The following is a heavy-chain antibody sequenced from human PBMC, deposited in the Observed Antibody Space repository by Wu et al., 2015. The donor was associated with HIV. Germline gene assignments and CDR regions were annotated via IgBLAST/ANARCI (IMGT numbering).Heavy chain of an antibody. D-gene: IGHD1-26*01. Sequence: QVQLVQSGAEVKKPGASVKVSCKASGYTFTDYYMHWVRQAPGQGLEWMGWINPNSGGTNYAQKFQGRVTLTRDTSISTAYMELSSLRSDDTAVYFCARPRFSGNYHLDYWGQGTLVTVSS. J-gene: IGHJ4*02. CDR3: ARPRFSGNYHLDY. V-gene: IGHV1-2*02. CDR1: GYTFTDYY. CDR2: INPNSGGT.